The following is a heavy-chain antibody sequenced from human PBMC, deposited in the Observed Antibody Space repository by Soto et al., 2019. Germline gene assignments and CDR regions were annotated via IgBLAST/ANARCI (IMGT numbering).Heavy chain of an antibody. CDR2: VYYSGTT. CDR3: ARLIHCKTTSCYFDY. J-gene: IGHJ4*02. Sequence: PSETLSLTCAVSGGSISSGGYSWSWIRQPPGKGLEWIGSVYYSGTTYYNPSLKSRVTISGDTSKNQFSLKLSSVTAADTAVFYCARLIHCKTTSCYFDYWGQGTLVTVSS. CDR1: GGSISSGGYS. D-gene: IGHD2-2*01. V-gene: IGHV4-30-2*03.